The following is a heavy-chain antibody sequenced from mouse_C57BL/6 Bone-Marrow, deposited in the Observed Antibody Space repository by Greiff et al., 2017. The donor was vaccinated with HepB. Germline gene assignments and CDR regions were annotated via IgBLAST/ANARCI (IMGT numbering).Heavy chain of an antibody. CDR1: GYTFTSYW. V-gene: IGHV1-59*01. J-gene: IGHJ2*01. CDR2: IDPSDSYT. Sequence: VQLQQPGAELVRPGTSVMLSCKASGYTFTSYWMHWVKQRPGQGLEWIGVIDPSDSYTNYNQKFKGKATLTVDTSSSTAYMQLSSLTSEDSAVYYCARNEDGFFPDYWGQGTTLTVSS. D-gene: IGHD2-3*01. CDR3: ARNEDGFFPDY.